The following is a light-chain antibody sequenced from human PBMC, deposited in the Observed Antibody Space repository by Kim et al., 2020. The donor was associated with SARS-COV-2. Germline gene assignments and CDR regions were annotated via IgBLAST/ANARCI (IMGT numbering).Light chain of an antibody. J-gene: IGKJ1*01. CDR2: DAS. CDR3: QHYATSLWT. V-gene: IGKV3D-20*01. Sequence: LSPGERATLACGERQRVNSKLAWYQQKPGLAPRLLIYDASSRATGIPDRFSGSGSGTDFSLIISRLEPEDFAVYYCQHYATSLWTFGQGTKVDIK. CDR1: QRVNSK.